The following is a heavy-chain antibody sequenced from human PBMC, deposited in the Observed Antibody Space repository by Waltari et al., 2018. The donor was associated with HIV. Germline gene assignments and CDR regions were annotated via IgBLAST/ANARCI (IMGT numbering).Heavy chain of an antibody. Sequence: QLQLQESGPGLVQPSETLSLPCTVSGGSISRTSYYLGWIRQPPGKGLEWIGSISYSGRPYYNPSLKSRVTISVDTSKNQFSLKLSSVTAADTAVYYCARRPRGIVGATREAFDIWGQGTMVTVSS. D-gene: IGHD1-26*01. V-gene: IGHV4-39*01. CDR3: ARRPRGIVGATREAFDI. CDR1: GGSISRTSYY. CDR2: ISYSGRP. J-gene: IGHJ3*02.